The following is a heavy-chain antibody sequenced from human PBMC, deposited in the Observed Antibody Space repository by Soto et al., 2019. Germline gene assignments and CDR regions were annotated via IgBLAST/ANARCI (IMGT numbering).Heavy chain of an antibody. Sequence: PGGSLRLSCAASGFTFSSYAMSWVRQAPGKGLEWVSAISASGGNTYYANSVKGRFTISRDNSKNTPYLHMNSLRAEDTAVYFCAKRYYSDGSGPYGMDVWGQGTTVTVSS. CDR3: AKRYYSDGSGPYGMDV. V-gene: IGHV3-23*01. CDR2: ISASGGNT. D-gene: IGHD3-22*01. J-gene: IGHJ6*02. CDR1: GFTFSSYA.